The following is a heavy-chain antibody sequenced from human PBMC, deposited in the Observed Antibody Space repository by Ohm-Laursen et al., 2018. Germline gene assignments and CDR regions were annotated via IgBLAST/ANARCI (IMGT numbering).Heavy chain of an antibody. Sequence: SLRLSCSASGFTFSTYAMSWVRQAPGKGLEWVSAISGSGGSTFHADSVKGRFTISRDNSKNTLYLQMSSLRVEDTAVYYCTKGLSGGTGHGNWFDPWGQGTLVIVSS. CDR1: GFTFSTYA. CDR2: ISGSGGST. CDR3: TKGLSGGTGHGNWFDP. J-gene: IGHJ5*02. V-gene: IGHV3-23*01. D-gene: IGHD3-10*01.